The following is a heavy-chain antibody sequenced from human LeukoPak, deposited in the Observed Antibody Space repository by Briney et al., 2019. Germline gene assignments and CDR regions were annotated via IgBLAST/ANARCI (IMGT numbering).Heavy chain of an antibody. CDR1: GGTFSSYA. V-gene: IGHV1-69*04. CDR2: IIPILGIA. CDR3: ARAQNYYDSSGYYYY. Sequence: SVKVSCKASGGTFSSYAISWVRQAPGQGLEWMGRIIPILGIANYAQKFQGRVTITADKSTSTAYMELSSLRSEDTAVYSCARAQNYYDSSGYYYYWGQGTLVTVSS. D-gene: IGHD3-22*01. J-gene: IGHJ4*02.